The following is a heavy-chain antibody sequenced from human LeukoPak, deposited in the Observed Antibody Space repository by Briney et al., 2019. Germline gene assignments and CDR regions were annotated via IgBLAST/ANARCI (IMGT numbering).Heavy chain of an antibody. CDR2: INPNSGGT. CDR3: ARAFLDGGYCSSTSCSRSGWFDP. V-gene: IGHV1-2*02. Sequence: ASVKVSCKASGYTFTGYYMHWVRQAPGQGLEWMGWINPNSGGTNYAQKFQGRVTMTRDTSISTAYMELSRLRSDDTAVYYCARAFLDGGYCSSTSCSRSGWFDPWGQGTLVTVSS. J-gene: IGHJ5*02. D-gene: IGHD2-2*03. CDR1: GYTFTGYY.